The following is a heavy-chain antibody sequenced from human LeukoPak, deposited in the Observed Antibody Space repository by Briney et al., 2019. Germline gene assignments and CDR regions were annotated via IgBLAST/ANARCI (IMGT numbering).Heavy chain of an antibody. D-gene: IGHD6-13*01. CDR1: GFTFSSCS. J-gene: IGHJ4*02. CDR3: ARGTGAGGLGY. Sequence: GGSLRLSCAASGFTFSSCSMNWVRQAPGKGLEWVSYISGDTTTIYYADSVKGRFTISSDNPKSSLYLQMNSLRAEDTAVYYCARGTGAGGLGYWGQGTLVTVSS. CDR2: ISGDTTTI. V-gene: IGHV3-48*04.